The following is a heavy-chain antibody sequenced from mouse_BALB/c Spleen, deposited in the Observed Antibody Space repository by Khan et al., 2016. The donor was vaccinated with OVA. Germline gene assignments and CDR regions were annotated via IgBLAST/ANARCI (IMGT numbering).Heavy chain of an antibody. V-gene: IGHV9-3-1*01. CDR1: GYTFTKNG. CDR3: ARVGYAVTMDS. Sequence: QIQLVQSGPELKKPGEPVKIYCKASGYTFTKNGMKWAKQAPGKGLKWMGWINTYTGEPTYADDFRGRFAFSLETSASTAYLQINNLKNEDTSTYFCARVGYAVTMDSWGQGTSVTFSP. D-gene: IGHD2-14*01. CDR2: INTYTGEP. J-gene: IGHJ4*01.